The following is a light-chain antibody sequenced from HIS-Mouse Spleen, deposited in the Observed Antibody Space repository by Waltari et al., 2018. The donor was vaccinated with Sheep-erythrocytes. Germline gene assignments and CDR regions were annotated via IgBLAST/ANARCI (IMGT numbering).Light chain of an antibody. V-gene: IGLV2-8*01. CDR1: SSDVGGSNS. CDR2: EVS. J-gene: IGLJ3*02. CDR3: SSYAGSNNWV. Sequence: QSALTQPPSASGSPGQSVTISCTGTSSDVGGSNSVSWYQQHPGKAPKLIMYEVSKRPSGVPDRFSGSKSGNTASLTVSGLQAEDEADYYCSSYAGSNNWVFGGGTKLTVL.